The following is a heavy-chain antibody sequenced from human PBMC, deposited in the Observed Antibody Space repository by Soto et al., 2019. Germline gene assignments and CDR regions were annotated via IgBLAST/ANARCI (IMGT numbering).Heavy chain of an antibody. D-gene: IGHD3-22*01. J-gene: IGHJ4*02. V-gene: IGHV4-4*02. CDR3: ARVAGDSSGYYYNYYFDY. Sequence: NPSETLSLTCAVSGGSISSSNWWSWVRQPPGKGLEWIGEIYHSGSTNYNPSLKSRVTISVDKSKNQFSLKLSSVTAADTAVYYCARVAGDSSGYYYNYYFDYWGQGTLVTVSS. CDR2: IYHSGST. CDR1: GGSISSSNW.